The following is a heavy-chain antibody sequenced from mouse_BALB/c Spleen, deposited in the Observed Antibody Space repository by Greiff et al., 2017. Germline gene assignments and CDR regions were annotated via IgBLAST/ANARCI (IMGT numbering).Heavy chain of an antibody. Sequence: VKLMESGPELVKPGASVKISCKASGYSFTSYYIHWVKQRPGQGLEWIGWIFPGSGNTKYNEKFKGKATLTADTSSSTAYMQLSSLTSEDSAVYFCARDYGSSYVHWYFDVWGAGTTVTVSS. J-gene: IGHJ1*01. CDR1: GYSFTSYY. CDR3: ARDYGSSYVHWYFDV. D-gene: IGHD1-1*01. CDR2: IFPGSGNT. V-gene: IGHV1-66*01.